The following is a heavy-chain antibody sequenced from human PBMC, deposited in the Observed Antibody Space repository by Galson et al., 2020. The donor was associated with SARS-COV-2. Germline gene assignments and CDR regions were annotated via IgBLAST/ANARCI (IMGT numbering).Heavy chain of an antibody. CDR1: GYTFTGYY. D-gene: IGHD3-22*01. Sequence: ASVKVSCKASGYTFTGYYMHWVRQAPGQGLEWMGWINPNSGGPNYAQKFQGRVTMTRDTSISTAYMELSRLRSDDTAVYYCASPLHSYYYDSSGYYPDAFDIWGQGTMVTVSS. CDR3: ASPLHSYYYDSSGYYPDAFDI. V-gene: IGHV1-2*02. CDR2: INPNSGGP. J-gene: IGHJ3*02.